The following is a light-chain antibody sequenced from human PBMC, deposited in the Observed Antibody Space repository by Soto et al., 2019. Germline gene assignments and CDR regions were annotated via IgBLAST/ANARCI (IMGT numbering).Light chain of an antibody. CDR1: QSISSY. CDR2: AAY. V-gene: IGKV1-39*01. CDR3: QQSYSTPLT. J-gene: IGKJ4*01. Sequence: EIQMTQSPSSLSASVGDRVTNTSLARQSISSYLNWYQQKPGKAPKLLIYAAYSLQSGVTSRFSGSGPGTDFTLTISSLQPEDFATYYCQQSYSTPLTVGEGTQVEIK.